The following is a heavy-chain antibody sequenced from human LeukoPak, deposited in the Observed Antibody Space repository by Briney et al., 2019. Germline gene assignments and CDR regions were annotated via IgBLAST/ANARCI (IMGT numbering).Heavy chain of an antibody. D-gene: IGHD3-3*02. V-gene: IGHV4-39*01. CDR1: GGSISSSYYY. J-gene: IGHJ4*02. Sequence: SETLSLTCTVSGGSISSSYYYWGWIRQPPGKGLEWIGSIYYSGSTYYNPSLKSRVTISVDTSKNQFSLKLRSVTAADTAVYYCARIHFWSVGSFDYWGQGTLVTVSS. CDR2: IYYSGST. CDR3: ARIHFWSVGSFDY.